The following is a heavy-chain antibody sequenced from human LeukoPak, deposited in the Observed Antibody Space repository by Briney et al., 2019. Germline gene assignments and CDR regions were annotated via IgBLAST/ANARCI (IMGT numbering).Heavy chain of an antibody. CDR2: ISGSGGST. CDR3: AKPSSSSWYRGAFDI. Sequence: GGSLRLSCAASGFTFSSYAMSWVRQAPRKGLEWVSAISGSGGSTYYADSVKGRFTISRDNSKNALYLQMNSLRAEDTAVYYCAKPSSSSWYRGAFDIWGQGTMVTVSS. CDR1: GFTFSSYA. V-gene: IGHV3-23*01. J-gene: IGHJ3*02. D-gene: IGHD6-13*01.